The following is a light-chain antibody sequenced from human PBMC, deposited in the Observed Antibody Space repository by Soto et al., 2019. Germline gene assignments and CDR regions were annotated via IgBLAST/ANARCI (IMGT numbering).Light chain of an antibody. CDR2: DAS. J-gene: IGKJ5*01. V-gene: IGKV1-5*01. CDR1: QNIRNL. Sequence: DIQLTQSPSTLSAAVGDSVTITCRASQNIRNLLAWYQQKPGKAPKPLIYDASTLKTGVPSRFSGSGSGSEFNFTITGLQPDEFATYFCQQYNTYATFGQGTRLEIK. CDR3: QQYNTYAT.